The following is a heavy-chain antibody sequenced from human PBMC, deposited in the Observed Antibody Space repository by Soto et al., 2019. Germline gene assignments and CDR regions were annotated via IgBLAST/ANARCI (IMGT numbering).Heavy chain of an antibody. CDR3: ASALWFGEITLAPLGGMDV. Sequence: QVQLVESGGGVVQPGRSLRLSCAASGFTFSSYAMHWVRQAPGKGLEWVAVISYDGSNKYYADSVKGRFTISRDNSKNTLYLQMNSLRAEDTAVYYCASALWFGEITLAPLGGMDVWGQGTTVTVSS. CDR2: ISYDGSNK. D-gene: IGHD3-10*01. V-gene: IGHV3-30-3*01. CDR1: GFTFSSYA. J-gene: IGHJ6*02.